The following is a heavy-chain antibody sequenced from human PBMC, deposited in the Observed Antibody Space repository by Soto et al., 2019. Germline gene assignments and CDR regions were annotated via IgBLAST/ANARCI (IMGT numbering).Heavy chain of an antibody. D-gene: IGHD2-2*01. V-gene: IGHV3-30*18. Sequence: GGPLRLSCAASGFTFSAYAMHWARQAPAKGLKWVAVISYDGSNKYYADSVKGRFTISRDNSKNTLYLQMNSLRAEDTAVYYCAKERVPGCYAQCYYYGMDVWGQGTTVTVSS. CDR1: GFTFSAYA. CDR3: AKERVPGCYAQCYYYGMDV. CDR2: ISYDGSNK. J-gene: IGHJ6*02.